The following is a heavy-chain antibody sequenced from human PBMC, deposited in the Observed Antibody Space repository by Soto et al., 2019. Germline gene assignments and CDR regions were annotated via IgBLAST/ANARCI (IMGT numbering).Heavy chain of an antibody. CDR3: ARGGSEGGLDI. Sequence: QLQESGPGVVKPSETLSLTCTVSGAPIAVFYWTWIRQAPGKGLEWIGYLYYTGNTNYSPSLKSRVAMSMDTSKKHCYLTLTSATAADTAVYFCARGGSEGGLDIWGQGTTVTVSS. CDR2: LYYTGNT. V-gene: IGHV4-59*01. CDR1: GAPIAVFY. J-gene: IGHJ6*02. D-gene: IGHD3-10*01.